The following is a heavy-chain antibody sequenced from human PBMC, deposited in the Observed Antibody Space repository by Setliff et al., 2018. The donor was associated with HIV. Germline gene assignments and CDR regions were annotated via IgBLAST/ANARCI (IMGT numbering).Heavy chain of an antibody. V-gene: IGHV4-39*07. D-gene: IGHD5-18*01. CDR3: ARVFVDTAVLRVLEYYFDY. J-gene: IGHJ4*02. CDR1: GGSISSSSYY. CDR2: MYYSGST. Sequence: PSETLSLTCTVSGGSISSSSYYWGWVRQPPGKGLEWIGSMYYSGSTYYTPSLKSRITISLDTSKNQFSLRMRSVTAADTAVYYCARVFVDTAVLRVLEYYFDYWGQGTLVTVSS.